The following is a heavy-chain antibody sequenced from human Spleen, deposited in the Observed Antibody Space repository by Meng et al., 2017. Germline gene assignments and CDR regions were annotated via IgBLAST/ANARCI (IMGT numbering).Heavy chain of an antibody. D-gene: IGHD6-19*01. CDR3: ARETAVAGTPPDY. V-gene: IGHV3-74*01. Sequence: GESLKISCAASGFTFSSYWMHWVRQAPGKGLVWVSRINSDGSNTIYADSVKGRFTISRDNAENTLYLQMNSLRAEDTAVYYCARETAVAGTPPDYWGQGTLVTVSS. CDR1: GFTFSSYW. J-gene: IGHJ4*02. CDR2: INSDGSNT.